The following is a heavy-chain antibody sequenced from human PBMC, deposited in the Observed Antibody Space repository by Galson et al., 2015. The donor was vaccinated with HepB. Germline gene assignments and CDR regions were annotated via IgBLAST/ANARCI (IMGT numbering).Heavy chain of an antibody. J-gene: IGHJ4*02. CDR2: IWDDGSNN. CDR3: ARGTSGYSYVLDY. V-gene: IGHV3-33*01. Sequence: SLRLSCAASGFSLSSYGMHWVRQAPGKGLEWVAVIWDDGSNNYYADSVKGRFTISRDKSKNMLYLQMNSLRAEDTALYCCARGTSGYSYVLDYWGQGTLVTVSS. CDR1: GFSLSSYG. D-gene: IGHD5-18*01.